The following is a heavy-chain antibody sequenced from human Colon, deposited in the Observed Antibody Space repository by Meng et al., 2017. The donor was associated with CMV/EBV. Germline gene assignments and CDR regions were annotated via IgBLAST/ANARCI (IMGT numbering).Heavy chain of an antibody. J-gene: IGHJ5*02. CDR1: GVSINSYY. CDR2: IFYTGST. CDR3: ARDSYHYGSSTYNWFDP. Sequence: SETLSLTCTASGVSINSYYWSWVRQPPGKGLEWVGYIFYTGSTNYNPSLKSRVTISVDSSKNQFSLKLSSVTAADTAVYYCARDSYHYGSSTYNWFDPWGQGTLVTVSS. D-gene: IGHD3-10*01. V-gene: IGHV4-59*01.